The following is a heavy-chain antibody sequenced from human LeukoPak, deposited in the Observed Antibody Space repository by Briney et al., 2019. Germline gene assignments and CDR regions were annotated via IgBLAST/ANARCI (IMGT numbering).Heavy chain of an antibody. V-gene: IGHV4-4*07. CDR1: GGSISSYY. D-gene: IGHD6-19*01. Sequence: SETLSLTCTVSGGSISSYYWSWIRQPAGKGLEWIGRIYTSGSTNYNPSLKSRVTMSVDTSKNQFSLKLSSVTAADTAVYYCARLAQRGIAVGGWCDPWGQGTLVTVSS. CDR2: IYTSGST. CDR3: ARLAQRGIAVGGWCDP. J-gene: IGHJ5*02.